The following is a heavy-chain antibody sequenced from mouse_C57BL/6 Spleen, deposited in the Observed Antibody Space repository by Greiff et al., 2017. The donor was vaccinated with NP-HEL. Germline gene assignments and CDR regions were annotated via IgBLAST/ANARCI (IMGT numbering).Heavy chain of an antibody. J-gene: IGHJ2*01. CDR1: GYTFTDYE. CDR2: IDPETGGT. CDR3: TGGYGHESPSNYDFDY. Sequence: QVQLQQSGAELVRPGASVTLSCKASGYTFTDYEMHWVKQTPVHGLEWIGAIDPETGGTAYNQKFKGKAILTADKSSSTAYMELRSLTSEDSAVYYWTGGYGHESPSNYDFDYWGQGTTLTVSS. V-gene: IGHV1-15*01. D-gene: IGHD2-2*01.